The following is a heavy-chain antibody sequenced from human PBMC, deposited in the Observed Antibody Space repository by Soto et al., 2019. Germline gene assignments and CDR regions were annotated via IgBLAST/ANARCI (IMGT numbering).Heavy chain of an antibody. CDR3: AFFGGDGYNLGAFDF. J-gene: IGHJ3*01. V-gene: IGHV1-18*01. CDR2: ISPNFGTA. CDR1: GYTFTSYG. D-gene: IGHD5-12*01. Sequence: RASVKVSCKASGYTFTSYGITWVRQAPGQGLEWMGWISPNFGTANYAQKLQGRVTITTDESTSTAYMELSSLRSEDTAVYYCAFFGGDGYNLGAFDFWGQGTLVPVSS.